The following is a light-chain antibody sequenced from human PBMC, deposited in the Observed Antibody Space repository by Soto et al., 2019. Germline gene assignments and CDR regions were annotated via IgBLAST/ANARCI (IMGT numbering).Light chain of an antibody. CDR3: AAWDGRLSGVV. V-gene: IGLV1-47*01. CDR1: SSNIGSNY. J-gene: IGLJ2*01. Sequence: QSVLTQPPSASGTPGQRVTISCSGSSSNIGSNYVYWYQQLPGTAPKLLIYRNNRLPSGVPDRSSGSKSGTSASLAISGLRSEDEADYYCAAWDGRLSGVVFGGGTKLTVL. CDR2: RNN.